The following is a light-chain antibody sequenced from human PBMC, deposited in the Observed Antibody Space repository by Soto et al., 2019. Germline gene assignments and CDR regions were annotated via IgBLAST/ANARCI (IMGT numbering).Light chain of an antibody. CDR3: QHYVSPPIT. CDR2: GAS. Sequence: EIVLTQSPGTLSLSPGERATLSCRASQSVTSNYLAWYQQKPGQAPRLLVYGASSRATGISDRFSGSGSGTDFTLTISRLEPEDFAVYYCQHYVSPPITFGQGKRLELK. J-gene: IGKJ5*01. CDR1: QSVTSNY. V-gene: IGKV3-20*01.